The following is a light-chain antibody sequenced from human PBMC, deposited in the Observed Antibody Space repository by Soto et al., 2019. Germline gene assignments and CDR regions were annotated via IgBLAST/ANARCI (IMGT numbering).Light chain of an antibody. CDR2: GAS. J-gene: IGKJ4*01. Sequence: EIVLTQSPGTLSLSPGERATLSCRASQSVSISYLAWYQQKPGQAPRLLIYGASSRATGIPDRFSGSGAGTDFTLTISRLEPEDFAVYYCHQYDSSPLTVGGGTKVEIK. V-gene: IGKV3-20*01. CDR1: QSVSISY. CDR3: HQYDSSPLT.